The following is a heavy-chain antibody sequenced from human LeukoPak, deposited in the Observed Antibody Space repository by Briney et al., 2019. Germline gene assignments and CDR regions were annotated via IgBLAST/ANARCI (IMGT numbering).Heavy chain of an antibody. J-gene: IGHJ3*01. Sequence: PGGSLRLSCAASGFTFSDSAMSWVRQAPGKGLEWVSLISFSGGSTYYADSVKGRFTISRDNSKDTLYLQMNSLRAEDTAIYYCARDIQLSTWGRGTMVTVSS. CDR3: ARDIQLST. CDR2: ISFSGGST. V-gene: IGHV3-23*01. D-gene: IGHD5-24*01. CDR1: GFTFSDSA.